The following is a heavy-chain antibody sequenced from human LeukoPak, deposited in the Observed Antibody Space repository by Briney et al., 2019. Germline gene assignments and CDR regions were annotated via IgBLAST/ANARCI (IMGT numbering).Heavy chain of an antibody. Sequence: SETLSLTCTVSGGSISSYYWSWIRQPPGKGLEWIGYIYYSGSTNYNPSLKSRVTISVDTSKSQFSLKVSSVTAADTAVYYCARANVVTAIDYWGQGTLVTVSS. CDR3: ARANVVTAIDY. CDR1: GGSISSYY. CDR2: IYYSGST. J-gene: IGHJ4*02. D-gene: IGHD2-21*02. V-gene: IGHV4-59*01.